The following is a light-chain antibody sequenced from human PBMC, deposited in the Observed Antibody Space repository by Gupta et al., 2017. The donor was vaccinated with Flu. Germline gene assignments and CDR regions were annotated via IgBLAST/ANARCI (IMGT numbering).Light chain of an antibody. J-gene: IGLJ3*02. CDR3: ATWDGSLSGWV. CDR2: GSN. Sequence: QSVLTQPPSASGIPGQRVTIPCSASSSNVGSNYVYWYQQLPGTAPELLIYGSNRRPSRVPDRFSGSKSGASASLAISGLRSEDEADYYCATWDGSLSGWVFGGGTKVNVL. CDR1: SSNVGSNY. V-gene: IGLV1-47*01.